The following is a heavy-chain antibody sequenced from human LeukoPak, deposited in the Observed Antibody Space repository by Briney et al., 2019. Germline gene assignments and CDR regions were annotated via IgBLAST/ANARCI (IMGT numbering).Heavy chain of an antibody. D-gene: IGHD3-16*02. CDR1: GFIFDDYA. V-gene: IGHV3-23*01. CDR3: ARGAYRISWPGIDY. Sequence: GGSLRLSCAGSGFIFDDYAINWVRQAPGMGLEWVSAITGSSGVTYYADSVKGRFTISRDHSNNSVSLQMTNLRVEDTAIYYCARGAYRISWPGIDYWGQGTLVTVSS. J-gene: IGHJ4*02. CDR2: ITGSSGVT.